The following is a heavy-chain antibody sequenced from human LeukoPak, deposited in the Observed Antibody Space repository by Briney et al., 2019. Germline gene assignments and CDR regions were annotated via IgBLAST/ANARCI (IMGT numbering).Heavy chain of an antibody. CDR1: GYTFTSYD. D-gene: IGHD3-10*01. CDR2: MNPNSGNT. J-gene: IGHJ4*02. V-gene: IGHV1-8*01. CDR3: ARESGFYGSGSRY. Sequence: ASVKVSCKTSGYTFTSYDINWVRQTTGQGLEWMGWMNPNSGNTGYAQKFQCRVTMTRNPSISTAYMELSSLNSADTAVYYCARESGFYGSGSRYWGQGTLVTVSS.